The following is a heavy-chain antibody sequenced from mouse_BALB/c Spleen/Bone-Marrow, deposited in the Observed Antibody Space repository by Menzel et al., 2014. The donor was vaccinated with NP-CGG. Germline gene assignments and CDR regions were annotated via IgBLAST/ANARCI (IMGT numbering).Heavy chain of an antibody. V-gene: IGHV1-74*04. Sequence: SGAALVRPGASVKVSCKASGYSFTNYWMNWVKQRPGQGLEWIGMIHPSASVTRLNQKFKDKATLTVDKSSSTAYMQLSSSTSEESAVYYCARFGNYEGVAYCGKGTPVTVSA. CDR3: ARFGNYEGVAY. CDR2: IHPSASVT. CDR1: GYSFTNYW. J-gene: IGHJ3*01. D-gene: IGHD2-1*01.